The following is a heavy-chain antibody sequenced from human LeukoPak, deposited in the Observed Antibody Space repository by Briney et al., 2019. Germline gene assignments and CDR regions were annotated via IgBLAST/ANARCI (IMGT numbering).Heavy chain of an antibody. D-gene: IGHD1-26*01. CDR3: ARGGSYLSAFDI. CDR1: GFTFSSYG. J-gene: IGHJ3*02. CDR2: IYSGGST. Sequence: GGSLRLSCAASGFTFSSYGMNWVRQAPGKGLEWVSIIYSGGSTFYADSVKGRFTISRDNSKNTLYLQMNSLRAEDTAVYYCARGGSYLSAFDIWGQGTMVTVSS. V-gene: IGHV3-53*01.